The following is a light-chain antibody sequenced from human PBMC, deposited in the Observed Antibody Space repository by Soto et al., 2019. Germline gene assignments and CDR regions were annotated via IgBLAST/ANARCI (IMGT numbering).Light chain of an antibody. V-gene: IGKV3-20*01. CDR2: AAS. J-gene: IGKJ3*01. CDR1: QDVSGSY. Sequence: EILLTQSPPGTLSLSPGESATLSCRASQDVSGSYFAWFQQKPDQPPRLLIYAASSRATGVPDRFRGSGSGTDFTLHISRLEPEDFAVYYCQQYRYSPFTFGPGTKVD. CDR3: QQYRYSPFT.